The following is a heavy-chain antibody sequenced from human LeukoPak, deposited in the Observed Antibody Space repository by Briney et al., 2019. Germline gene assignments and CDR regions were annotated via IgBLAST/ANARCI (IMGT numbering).Heavy chain of an antibody. CDR1: GFTFNNYI. CDR3: ARVQGGGYRTADY. J-gene: IGHJ4*02. V-gene: IGHV3-30*04. CDR2: ILEDGSYQ. D-gene: IGHD1-14*01. Sequence: GGSLRLSCAASGFTFNNYIMHWVRQAPGKGLDWVAVILEDGSYQYYADSVKGRFTISRDNSKNTLFLQMNSLRGEDTAMYYCARVQGGGYRTADYWGQGTLVTVSS.